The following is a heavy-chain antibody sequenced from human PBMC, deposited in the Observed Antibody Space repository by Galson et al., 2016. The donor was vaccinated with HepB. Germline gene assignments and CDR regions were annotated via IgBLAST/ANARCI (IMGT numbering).Heavy chain of an antibody. CDR1: GFIFSSYG. V-gene: IGHV3-30*18. CDR2: TAFDGNNK. D-gene: IGHD2-21*01. J-gene: IGHJ4*02. CDR3: AKDRHIVFTSTASCSIDH. Sequence: SLRLSCAASGFIFSSYGMHWIRQAPGKGLEWVAVTAFDGNNKYYGDSVKGRFSISRDNSKNTLYLQMNSLRAEDTAVYYCAKDRHIVFTSTASCSIDHWGQGALVTVSS.